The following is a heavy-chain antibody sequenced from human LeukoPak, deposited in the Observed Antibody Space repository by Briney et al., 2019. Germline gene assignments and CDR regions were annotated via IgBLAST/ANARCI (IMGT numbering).Heavy chain of an antibody. CDR3: ASAYDILTAYFDY. D-gene: IGHD3-9*01. Sequence: GGSLRLSCAAPGFTFSSYSMNWVRQAPGKGLEWVSSISSSSSYIYYADSVKGRFTISRDNAKNSLYLQMNSLRAEDTAVYYCASAYDILTAYFDYWGQGTLVTVSS. CDR1: GFTFSSYS. J-gene: IGHJ4*02. V-gene: IGHV3-21*01. CDR2: ISSSSSYI.